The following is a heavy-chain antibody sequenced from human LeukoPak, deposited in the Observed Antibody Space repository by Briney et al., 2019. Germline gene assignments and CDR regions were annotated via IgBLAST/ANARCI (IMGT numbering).Heavy chain of an antibody. CDR2: ISSNGGST. CDR3: ARGPRGSGFDY. CDR1: GFTFSSYA. Sequence: PGGSLRLCCAASGFTFSSYAMHWVRQAPGKGLEYVSAISSNGGSTYYANSVKGRFTISRDNSKNTLYLQMGSLRAEDMAVYYCARGPRGSGFDYWGQGTLVTVSS. J-gene: IGHJ4*02. V-gene: IGHV3-64*01. D-gene: IGHD3-10*01.